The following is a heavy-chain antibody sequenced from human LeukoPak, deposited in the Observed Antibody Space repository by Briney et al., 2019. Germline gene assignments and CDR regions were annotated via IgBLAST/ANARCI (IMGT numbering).Heavy chain of an antibody. CDR3: AKGHGWEASYYYYYMDV. CDR1: GFTFSSHA. CDR2: TRYDGSNK. J-gene: IGHJ6*03. V-gene: IGHV3-30*02. D-gene: IGHD1-26*01. Sequence: GRSLRLSCAASGFTFSSHAMRWVRQAAGKGLEWVAFTRYDGSNKYYADSVKGRFTISRDNSKNTLYLKMNSLRAEDTAVYYCAKGHGWEASYYYYYMDVWGKGTTVTISS.